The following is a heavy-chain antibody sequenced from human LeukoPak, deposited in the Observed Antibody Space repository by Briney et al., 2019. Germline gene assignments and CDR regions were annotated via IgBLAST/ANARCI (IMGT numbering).Heavy chain of an antibody. Sequence: GGSLRLSCAASGFTFSSYWMSWVRQAPGKGLEWVANIKQDESENYYVDSLKGRFTISTDNAKNSLYLQMNSRRAEDTAVYYCARDKIEGPTKLDYWGQGILVTVSS. D-gene: IGHD1-1*01. CDR2: IKQDESEN. V-gene: IGHV3-7*01. CDR1: GFTFSSYW. J-gene: IGHJ4*02. CDR3: ARDKIEGPTKLDY.